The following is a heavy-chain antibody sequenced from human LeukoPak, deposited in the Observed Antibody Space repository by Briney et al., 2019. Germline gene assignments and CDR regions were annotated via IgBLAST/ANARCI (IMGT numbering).Heavy chain of an antibody. CDR2: MNPNSGNT. V-gene: IGHV1-8*01. CDR3: ARAGYCSSTSCYPRFDP. D-gene: IGHD2-2*01. Sequence: ASVKVSCKASGYTFTSYDINWVRQATGQGLEWMGWMNPNSGNTGYAQKFQGRVTMTRDTSTSTVYMELSSLRSEDTAVYYCARAGYCSSTSCYPRFDPWGQGTLVTVSS. CDR1: GYTFTSYD. J-gene: IGHJ5*02.